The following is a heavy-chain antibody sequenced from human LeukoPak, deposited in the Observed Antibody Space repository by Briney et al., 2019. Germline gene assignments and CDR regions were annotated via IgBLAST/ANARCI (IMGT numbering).Heavy chain of an antibody. Sequence: KSGGSLRLSCAASGFTFSSYSMNWVRQAPGKGLEWVSSISSSSSYIYYADSVKGRFTISRDNAKNSLYLQMNSLRAEDTAVYYCARDYAAVAGAFDYWGQGTLVTVSS. V-gene: IGHV3-21*01. J-gene: IGHJ4*02. CDR1: GFTFSSYS. CDR3: ARDYAAVAGAFDY. D-gene: IGHD6-19*01. CDR2: ISSSSSYI.